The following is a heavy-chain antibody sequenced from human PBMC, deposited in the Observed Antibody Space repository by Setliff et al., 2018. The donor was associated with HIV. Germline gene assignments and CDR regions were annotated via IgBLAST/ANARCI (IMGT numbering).Heavy chain of an antibody. Sequence: GGSLRLSCAASGFTFSNAWMSWVRQAPGKGLEWVGRIKSKTDGGTTDYAAPVKGRFTISRDDSKNTLYLQMNSLRPEDTAVYYCAKDAAALPAIDYYYYYIDFWGKGTTVTVSS. D-gene: IGHD5-18*01. CDR1: GFTFSNAW. CDR2: IKSKTDGGTT. CDR3: AKDAAALPAIDYYYYYIDF. J-gene: IGHJ6*03. V-gene: IGHV3-15*01.